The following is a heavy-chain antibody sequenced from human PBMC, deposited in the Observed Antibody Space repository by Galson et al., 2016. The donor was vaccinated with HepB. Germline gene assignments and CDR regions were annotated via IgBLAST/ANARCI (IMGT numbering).Heavy chain of an antibody. V-gene: IGHV4-30-4*01. CDR2: IDYSGNT. J-gene: IGHJ6*02. D-gene: IGHD6-19*01. Sequence: TLSLTCTVSGGSISSGDYYWSWIRQPPGKGLEWIGYIDYSGNTYYNPSLKSRVTISVDTSKNQFSLKLTSVTAADTAVYYCARDDSGGWYGFHYGMDVWGQGTTVTVSS. CDR3: ARDDSGGWYGFHYGMDV. CDR1: GGSISSGDYY.